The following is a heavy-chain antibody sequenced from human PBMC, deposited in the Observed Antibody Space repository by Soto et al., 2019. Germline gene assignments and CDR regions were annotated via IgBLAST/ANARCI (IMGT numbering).Heavy chain of an antibody. J-gene: IGHJ4*02. CDR2: INHSGST. V-gene: IGHV4-34*01. CDR3: ARGRVVFDY. CDR1: GGSLSDYY. Sequence: SETLSLTCAVYGGSLSDYYWNWIRQPPGKGLEWIGQINHSGSTNYNPSLKSRVTISVDTSKNQFSLNLNSVTAADTGLYYCARGRVVFDYWGQETLVTFSS.